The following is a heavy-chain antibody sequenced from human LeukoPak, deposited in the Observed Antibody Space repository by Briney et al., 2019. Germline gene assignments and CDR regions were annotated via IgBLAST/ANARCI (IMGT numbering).Heavy chain of an antibody. CDR2: ISGSGDST. CDR3: AKDLRYCSTAICYYSGMDV. J-gene: IGHJ6*02. V-gene: IGHV3-23*01. D-gene: IGHD3-10*01. CDR1: GFTCSTYA. Sequence: PGGSLRLSCAASGFTCSTYAMSWVRQAPGKGLEWLSGISGSGDSTYYADSVKGRFTISRDNSKNTLYLQMNSLRADDTAVFFCAKDLRYCSTAICYYSGMDVWGQGTTVTVSS.